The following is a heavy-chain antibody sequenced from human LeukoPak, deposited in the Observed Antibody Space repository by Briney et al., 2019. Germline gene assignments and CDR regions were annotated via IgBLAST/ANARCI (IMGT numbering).Heavy chain of an antibody. CDR1: GFTFSSFA. J-gene: IGHJ4*02. Sequence: GGSLRLSCAASGFTFSSFAMNWVLQAPGEGREWVSAISGSGDSTYYADSVKGRFTISRDNSKNTLYLQMNSLRAEDTAVYYGAKSLRYYYDRSGYFDYWGQGTLVTVSS. CDR2: ISGSGDST. D-gene: IGHD3-22*01. CDR3: AKSLRYYYDRSGYFDY. V-gene: IGHV3-23*01.